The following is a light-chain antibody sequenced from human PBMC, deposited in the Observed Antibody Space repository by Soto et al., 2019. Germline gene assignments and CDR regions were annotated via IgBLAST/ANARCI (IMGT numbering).Light chain of an antibody. V-gene: IGKV3-20*01. J-gene: IGKJ1*01. CDR1: QSASTN. Sequence: EIVMTQSPATLSVSPGQGATLSCRASQSASTNLAWYQQKPGQAPRLLIYGASSRATGIPDRFSGSGSGTDFSLTISRLEAEDFAVYYCQQYGSSPRTFGQGTKVDIK. CDR3: QQYGSSPRT. CDR2: GAS.